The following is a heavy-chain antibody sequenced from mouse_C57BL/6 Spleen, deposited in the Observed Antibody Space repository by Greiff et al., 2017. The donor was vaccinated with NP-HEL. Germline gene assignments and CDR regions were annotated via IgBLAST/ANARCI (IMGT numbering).Heavy chain of an antibody. V-gene: IGHV1-54*01. CDR2: INPGSGGT. D-gene: IGHD2-2*01. CDR1: GYAFTNYL. CDR3: ARSERGEGYDEGAYFDY. J-gene: IGHJ2*01. Sequence: VQLQQSGAELVRPGTSVKVSCKASGYAFTNYLIEWVKQRPGQGLEWIGVINPGSGGTNYNEKFKGKATLTADKSSSTAYMQLSSLTSEDSAVYFCARSERGEGYDEGAYFDYWGQGTTLTVSS.